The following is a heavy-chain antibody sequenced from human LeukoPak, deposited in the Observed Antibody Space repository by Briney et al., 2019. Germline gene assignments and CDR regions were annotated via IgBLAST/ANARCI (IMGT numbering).Heavy chain of an antibody. CDR2: ISAYNGNT. J-gene: IGHJ4*02. Sequence: ASVKVSCKASGYTFTSYGISWVRRAPGQGLEWMGWISAYNGNTNYAQKLQGRVTMTTDTSTSTAYMELRSLRSDDTAVYYCARVYYDILTGYYPSDLDCWGQGTLVTVSS. D-gene: IGHD3-9*01. CDR3: ARVYYDILTGYYPSDLDC. V-gene: IGHV1-18*01. CDR1: GYTFTSYG.